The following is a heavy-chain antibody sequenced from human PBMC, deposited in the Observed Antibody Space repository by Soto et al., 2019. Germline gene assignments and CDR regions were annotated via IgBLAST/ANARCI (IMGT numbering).Heavy chain of an antibody. V-gene: IGHV6-1*01. Sequence: SQTLSLTCVISGDSVSSNTAAWNWIRQSPSRGLEWLGRIYYRSTWSFDYALSVRSRITIAPDTSKNQFSLHLDSLTPEDTALYYCAGVTWFRSMDVWGQGTLVTVSS. J-gene: IGHJ6*02. D-gene: IGHD3-10*01. CDR2: IYYRSTWSF. CDR1: GDSVSSNTAA. CDR3: AGVTWFRSMDV.